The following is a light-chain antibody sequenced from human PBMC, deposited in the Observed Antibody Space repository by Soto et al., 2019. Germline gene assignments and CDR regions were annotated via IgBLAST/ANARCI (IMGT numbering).Light chain of an antibody. V-gene: IGKV1-12*01. Sequence: DIQMTQSPSSVSASVGDRVTITCRASQGISSWLAWYQKKPRKAPNLLIYAASSLQSGVPSRFSGSESGTDFTLTISSLQPEDCAIYFCQRANSFPITFGQGTRLEI. CDR1: QGISSW. CDR2: AAS. J-gene: IGKJ5*01. CDR3: QRANSFPIT.